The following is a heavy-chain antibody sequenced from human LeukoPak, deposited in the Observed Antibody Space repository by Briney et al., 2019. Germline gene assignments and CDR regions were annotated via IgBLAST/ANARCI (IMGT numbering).Heavy chain of an antibody. V-gene: IGHV3-7*01. CDR2: IKEDGSEK. J-gene: IGHJ5*02. CDR3: ASSGWYSTPNWFDP. D-gene: IGHD6-19*01. CDR1: GFTFSSYW. Sequence: GGSLRLSCAASGFTFSSYWMHWVRQAPGKGLEWVASIKEDGSEKYYVDSVEGRFTISRDNAKNSLYPQMNSLRAEDTAMYYCASSGWYSTPNWFDPWGQGTLVIVSS.